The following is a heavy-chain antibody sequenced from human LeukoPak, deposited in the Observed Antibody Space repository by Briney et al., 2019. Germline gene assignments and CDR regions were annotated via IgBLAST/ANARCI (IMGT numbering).Heavy chain of an antibody. Sequence: GGSLRLSCAASEFTFTTYSMTWVRQAPGKGLEWISSISSSATYRYYADSVNGRFTISRDDPKNSLYLQMNSLRAEDTAVYYCAGVDYRGGGYFMDVWGRGTPVTVSS. D-gene: IGHD4-11*01. CDR3: AGVDYRGGGYFMDV. CDR2: ISSSATYR. CDR1: EFTFTTYS. V-gene: IGHV3-21*01. J-gene: IGHJ6*03.